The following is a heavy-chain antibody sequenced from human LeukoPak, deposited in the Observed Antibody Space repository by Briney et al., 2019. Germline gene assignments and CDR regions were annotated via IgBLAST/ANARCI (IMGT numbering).Heavy chain of an antibody. CDR1: GYTFTDYY. D-gene: IGHD3-10*01. CDR3: ARYYYGSGSYPSGDY. V-gene: IGHV1-2*02. Sequence: ASVKVSCEASGYTFTDYYMHWVPQAPGQGLEWMGWINPNSGGTKYTQKFQGRVTMTRDTSISTAYMELSGLTSDDTDVYYCARYYYGSGSYPSGDYWGQGTLVTVSS. J-gene: IGHJ4*02. CDR2: INPNSGGT.